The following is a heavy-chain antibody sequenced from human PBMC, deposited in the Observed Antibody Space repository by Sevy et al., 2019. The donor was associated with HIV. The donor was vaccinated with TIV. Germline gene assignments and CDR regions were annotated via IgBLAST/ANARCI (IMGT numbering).Heavy chain of an antibody. J-gene: IGHJ4*02. CDR3: AKVSYNDFWSGYSYYFDY. Sequence: GGSLRLSCAASEFTFSTYAMSWVRQAPGKGLEWVSAISGSGGSTNYADSVKGRFTISRDNSKNTLYLQMNSLRAEDTAVYYCAKVSYNDFWSGYSYYFDYWGQGTLVTVSS. CDR2: ISGSGGST. V-gene: IGHV3-23*01. CDR1: EFTFSTYA. D-gene: IGHD3-3*01.